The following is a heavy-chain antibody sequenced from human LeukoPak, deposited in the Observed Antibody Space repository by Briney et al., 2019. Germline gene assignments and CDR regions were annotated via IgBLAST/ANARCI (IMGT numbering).Heavy chain of an antibody. CDR2: IYCSGST. CDR1: GGSISSYY. D-gene: IGHD3-3*01. Sequence: SETLSLTCTVSGGSISSYYWSWIRQPPGKGLEWIGYIYCSGSTSYNPSLKSRVTISVDTSKNQFSLELTSVTAADTAVYYCARHSPIFWVFDYWGQGTLVTVSS. V-gene: IGHV4-59*08. J-gene: IGHJ4*02. CDR3: ARHSPIFWVFDY.